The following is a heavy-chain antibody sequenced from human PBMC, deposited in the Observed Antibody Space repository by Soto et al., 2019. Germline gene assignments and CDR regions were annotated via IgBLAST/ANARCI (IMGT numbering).Heavy chain of an antibody. CDR3: VRGRTSAGFSNYGS. D-gene: IGHD4-17*01. J-gene: IGHJ5*02. CDR1: GFSFLVYW. V-gene: IGHV3-74*01. Sequence: GGSLRLSCAASGFSFLVYWMHWVRQAPGQGLLWVSRIHMDGRTTTYADSVKGHFTISRDNANNMMYLQMNSLRVEDTAVHYRVRGRTSAGFSNYGSWGQGALVTVSS. CDR2: IHMDGRTT.